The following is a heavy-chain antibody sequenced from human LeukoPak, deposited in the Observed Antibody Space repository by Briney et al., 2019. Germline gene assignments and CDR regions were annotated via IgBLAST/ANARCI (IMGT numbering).Heavy chain of an antibody. D-gene: IGHD3-10*01. CDR2: ISTGSSII. V-gene: IGHV3-11*03. CDR3: ARLMVRGVHDAFDI. J-gene: IGHJ3*02. CDR1: GFTFSDYY. Sequence: GGSLRLSCAASGFTFSDYYMNWVRQAPGKGLEWVSYISTGSSIINYADSVKGRFTISRDNAKNSLYLQMNSLRAEDTAVYYCARLMVRGVHDAFDIWGQGTMVTVSS.